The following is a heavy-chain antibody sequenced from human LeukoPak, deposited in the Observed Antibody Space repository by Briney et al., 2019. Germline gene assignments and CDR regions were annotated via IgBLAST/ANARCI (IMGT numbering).Heavy chain of an antibody. CDR1: GFTFSSYG. D-gene: IGHD3-9*01. CDR3: ARDSVAYYDILTGYYSNWFDP. CDR2: IWYDGSNK. V-gene: IGHV3-33*01. Sequence: GRSLRLSCAASGFTFSSYGMHWVRQAPGKGLEWVAVIWYDGSNKYYADSVKGRFTISRDNSKNTLYLQMNSLRAEDTAVYYCARDSVAYYDILTGYYSNWFDPWGQGTLVTVSS. J-gene: IGHJ5*02.